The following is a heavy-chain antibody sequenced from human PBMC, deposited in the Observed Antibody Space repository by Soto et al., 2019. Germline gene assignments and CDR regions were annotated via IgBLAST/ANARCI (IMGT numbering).Heavy chain of an antibody. CDR1: GYIFSSYW. V-gene: IGHV5-51*01. D-gene: IGHD4-17*01. CDR2: IYPGDSDT. CDR3: ARHYGGNSPFFDY. Sequence: GESLKISCKGSGYIFSSYWIGWVRQVPGKGLEWMGNIYPGDSDTRYSPSFQGHVTISIDKSINTAYLQWTSLRASDTAMYYCARHYGGNSPFFDYWGQGSLVTVSS. J-gene: IGHJ4*01.